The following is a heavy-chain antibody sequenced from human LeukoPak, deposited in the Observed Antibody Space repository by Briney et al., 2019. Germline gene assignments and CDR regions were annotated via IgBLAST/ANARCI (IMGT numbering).Heavy chain of an antibody. J-gene: IGHJ4*02. CDR3: ARSILGYCSGGSCYSGEGVDY. CDR2: IYPGDSDT. Sequence: GESLKISCKGSGYSFTSYWIGWVRQMPGKGLEWMGIIYPGDSDTRYSPSFQGQVTISADKSISTAYLQWSSLKASDTAMYYCARSILGYCSGGSCYSGEGVDYWGQGTLVTVSS. CDR1: GYSFTSYW. D-gene: IGHD2-15*01. V-gene: IGHV5-51*01.